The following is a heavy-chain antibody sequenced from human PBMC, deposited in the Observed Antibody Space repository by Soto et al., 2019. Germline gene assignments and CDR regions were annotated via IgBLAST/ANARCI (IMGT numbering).Heavy chain of an antibody. CDR1: GGPFSSYA. CDR2: IIPIFGTA. D-gene: IGHD3-3*01. V-gene: IGHV1-69*12. Sequence: QVQLVQSGAEVKKPGSSVKVSCKASGGPFSSYAISWVRQAPGQGLEWMGGIIPIFGTANYAQKFQGRVTITADESTSTAYMELSSLRYEDTAVYYCARDGVGYYGMDVWGQGTTVTVSS. CDR3: ARDGVGYYGMDV. J-gene: IGHJ6*02.